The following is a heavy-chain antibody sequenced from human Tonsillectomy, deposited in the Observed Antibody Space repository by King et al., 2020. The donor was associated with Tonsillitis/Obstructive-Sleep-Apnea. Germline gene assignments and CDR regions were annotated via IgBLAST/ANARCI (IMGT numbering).Heavy chain of an antibody. CDR2: IYYSGSS. J-gene: IGHJ4*02. CDR1: GGSISSYY. D-gene: IGHD5-18*01. CDR3: ARGRGYSYDHGFDS. Sequence: VQLQESGPGLVKPSETLSLTCTVSGGSISSYYWNWIRQPPGKGLEWIANIYYSGSSNYNPSLKSRVTISVDTSKNQFSLKLSSLTAADTAVYFCARGRGYSYDHGFDSWGQGTLVTVPS. V-gene: IGHV4-59*01.